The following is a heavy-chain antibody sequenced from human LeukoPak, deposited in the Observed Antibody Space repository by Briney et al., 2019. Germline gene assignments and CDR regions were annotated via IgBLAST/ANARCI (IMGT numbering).Heavy chain of an antibody. V-gene: IGHV3-23*01. Sequence: GGSLRLSCAASGFTFSTYGINWVRQAPGKGLEWVSAISGSGGSTYYADSVKGRFTISRDNSKNTLYLQMNSLRAEDTAVYYCAKAPVTTCRGAYCYPFDYWGQGTLITVSS. CDR2: ISGSGGST. D-gene: IGHD2-21*01. CDR1: GFTFSTYG. CDR3: AKAPVTTCRGAYCYPFDY. J-gene: IGHJ4*02.